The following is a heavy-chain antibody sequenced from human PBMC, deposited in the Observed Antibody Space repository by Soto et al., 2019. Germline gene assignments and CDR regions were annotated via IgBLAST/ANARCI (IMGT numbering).Heavy chain of an antibody. V-gene: IGHV3-23*01. D-gene: IGHD3-3*01. Sequence: GGSLRLSCAASGFTFSSYAMSWVRQAPGKGLEWVSAISGSGGSTYYADSVKGRFTISRDNSKNTLYLQMNSLRAEDTAVYYCAKEITIFGVALYDAFDIWGQGTMVTVSS. CDR3: AKEITIFGVALYDAFDI. CDR2: ISGSGGST. J-gene: IGHJ3*02. CDR1: GFTFSSYA.